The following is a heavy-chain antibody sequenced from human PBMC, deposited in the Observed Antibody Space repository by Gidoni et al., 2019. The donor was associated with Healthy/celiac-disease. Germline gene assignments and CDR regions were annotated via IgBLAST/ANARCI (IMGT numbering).Heavy chain of an antibody. V-gene: IGHV1-8*01. Sequence: QVQLVQSGAEVKTPGASVTVSCKASGYTFTSYDINWVRQATGQGLEWMGWMNPNSGNTGYAQKFQGRVTMTRNTSISTAYMELSSLRSEDTAVYYCARGEVITGTTRAPYYYYGMDVWGQGTTVTVSS. CDR3: ARGEVITGTTRAPYYYYGMDV. CDR2: MNPNSGNT. J-gene: IGHJ6*02. D-gene: IGHD1-7*01. CDR1: GYTFTSYD.